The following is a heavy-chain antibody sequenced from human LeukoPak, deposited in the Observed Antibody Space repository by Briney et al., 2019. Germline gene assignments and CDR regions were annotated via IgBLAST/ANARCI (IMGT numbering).Heavy chain of an antibody. CDR3: AKPLMVYATDAFDI. V-gene: IGHV3-9*01. Sequence: GGSLRLSCAASGFTFDDYAMHWVRQAPGKGLEWVSGISWNSGSIGYADSVKGRFTISRDNAKNSLYLQMNSLRAEDTALYYCAKPLMVYATDAFDIWGQGTMVTVSS. CDR1: GFTFDDYA. CDR2: ISWNSGSI. J-gene: IGHJ3*02. D-gene: IGHD2-8*01.